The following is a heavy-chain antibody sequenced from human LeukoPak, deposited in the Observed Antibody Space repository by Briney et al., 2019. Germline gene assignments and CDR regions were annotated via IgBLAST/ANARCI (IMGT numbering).Heavy chain of an antibody. CDR3: ARAQVDYNNGPGSRGYYSYGMDV. V-gene: IGHV3-72*01. Sequence: GGSLRLSCAASGFTFSDHYMDWVRQAPGKGLEWVGRTRNKANSYTTEYAASVKGRFTISRDDSKNSLYLQMNSLKTEDTAVYYCARAQVDYNNGPGSRGYYSYGMDVWGRGTTVTVSS. J-gene: IGHJ6*02. D-gene: IGHD4-11*01. CDR2: TRNKANSYTT. CDR1: GFTFSDHY.